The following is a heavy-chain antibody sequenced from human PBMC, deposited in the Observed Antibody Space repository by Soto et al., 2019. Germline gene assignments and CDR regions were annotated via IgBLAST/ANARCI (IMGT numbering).Heavy chain of an antibody. Sequence: SETLSLTCTVSGGSVSSGSYYWSWIRQPPGKGLEWIGYIYYSGSTNYNPSLKSRVTISVDTSKNQFSLKLSSVTAADTAVYYCARGIPAAFGYWGQGTLVTVSS. V-gene: IGHV4-61*01. CDR2: IYYSGST. CDR3: ARGIPAAFGY. D-gene: IGHD6-25*01. J-gene: IGHJ4*02. CDR1: GGSVSSGSYY.